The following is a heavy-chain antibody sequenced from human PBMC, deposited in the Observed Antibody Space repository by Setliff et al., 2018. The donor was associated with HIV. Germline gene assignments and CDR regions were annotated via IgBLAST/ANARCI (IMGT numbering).Heavy chain of an antibody. CDR2: ISGIGSST. D-gene: IGHD3-22*01. CDR3: AKPTYYYDDSGYSGGDY. V-gene: IGHV3-23*01. CDR1: GFTFGDYA. Sequence: GGSLRLSCAASGFTFGDYAMGWVRQAPGKGLECVSDISGIGSSTYYADSVKGRFTISRDNSKNTLYLQMNSLRAEYTAVYYCAKPTYYYDDSGYSGGDYWGQGTLVTVSS. J-gene: IGHJ4*02.